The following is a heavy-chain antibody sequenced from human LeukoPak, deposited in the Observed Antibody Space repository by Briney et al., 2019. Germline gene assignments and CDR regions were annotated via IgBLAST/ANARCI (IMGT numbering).Heavy chain of an antibody. D-gene: IGHD6-6*01. Sequence: SVKVSCKASGGTFSSYAISWVRQAPGQGLEWMGGIIPIFGTANYAQKFQGRVTITADESTSTAYMELSSLRSEDTAVYYCAGVEAARPDYMDVWGKGTTVTVSS. J-gene: IGHJ6*03. V-gene: IGHV1-69*13. CDR2: IIPIFGTA. CDR3: AGVEAARPDYMDV. CDR1: GGTFSSYA.